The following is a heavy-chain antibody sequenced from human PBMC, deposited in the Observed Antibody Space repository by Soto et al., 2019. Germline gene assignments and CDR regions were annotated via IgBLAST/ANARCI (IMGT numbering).Heavy chain of an antibody. D-gene: IGHD2-2*01. CDR2: INHSGST. CDR1: GGSFSGYY. Sequence: QVQLQQWGAGLLKPSETLSLTCAVYGGSFSGYYWSWIRQPPGKGLEWIGEINHSGSTNYNPSLKSRVTISLDTSKNQFSLKLSSVTAADTAVYYCASGYCSSTSCYRNWFDPWGQGTLVTVSS. V-gene: IGHV4-34*01. J-gene: IGHJ5*02. CDR3: ASGYCSSTSCYRNWFDP.